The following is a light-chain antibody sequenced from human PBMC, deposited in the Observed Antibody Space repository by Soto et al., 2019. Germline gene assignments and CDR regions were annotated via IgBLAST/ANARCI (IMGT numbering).Light chain of an antibody. CDR3: QQYGGPWT. V-gene: IGKV3-20*01. CDR2: GAS. J-gene: IGKJ1*01. CDR1: XXXAINY. Sequence: TQSXXXLXLSPXXXXXXXXRAXXXXAINYLAWHQQKPGQAPRLLIFGASSRASGIPDRFSGSGSGTDFTLTISRLEPEDSAVYYCQQYGGPWTFGQGTKVEIK.